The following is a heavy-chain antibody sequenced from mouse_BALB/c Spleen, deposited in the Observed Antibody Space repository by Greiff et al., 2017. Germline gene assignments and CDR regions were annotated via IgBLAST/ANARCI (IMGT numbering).Heavy chain of an antibody. CDR1: GYTFTSYW. Sequence: QVQLQQSGAELAKPGASVKMSCKASGYTFTSYWMHWVKQRPGQGLEWIGYINPSTGYTEYNQKFKDKATLTADKSSSTAYMQLSSLTSEDSAVYYCARDYYGSNAHFDYWGQGTTLTVSS. CDR2: INPSTGYT. V-gene: IGHV1-7*01. D-gene: IGHD1-1*01. CDR3: ARDYYGSNAHFDY. J-gene: IGHJ2*01.